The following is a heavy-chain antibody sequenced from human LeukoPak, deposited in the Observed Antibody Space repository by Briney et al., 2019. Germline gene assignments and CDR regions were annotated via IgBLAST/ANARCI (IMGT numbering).Heavy chain of an antibody. CDR3: ARGRRYGTYYYYYMDV. CDR1: GGTFSSYA. CDR2: IIPIFGTA. D-gene: IGHD1-14*01. V-gene: IGHV1-69*05. Sequence: SVKVSCKASGGTFSSYAISWVRQAPGQGLEWMGGIIPIFGTANYAQKFQGRVTVTTDESTSTAYMELSSLRSEDTAVYYCARGRRYGTYYYYYMDVWGKGTTVTVSS. J-gene: IGHJ6*03.